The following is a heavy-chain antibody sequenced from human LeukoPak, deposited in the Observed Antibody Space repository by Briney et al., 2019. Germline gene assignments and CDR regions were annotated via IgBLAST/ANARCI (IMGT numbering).Heavy chain of an antibody. J-gene: IGHJ6*03. D-gene: IGHD2-15*01. CDR3: ARSVEGYCSGGSCYSYYYYMDV. Sequence: PSETLSLTCTVSGGSISSGCYYWSWIRQPAGKGLEWIGRIYTSGSTNYNPSLKSRVTISVDTSKNQFYLKLTSVTAADTAVYYCARSVEGYCSGGSCYSYYYYMDVWGKGTTVTVSS. CDR1: GGSISSGCYY. CDR2: IYTSGST. V-gene: IGHV4-61*02.